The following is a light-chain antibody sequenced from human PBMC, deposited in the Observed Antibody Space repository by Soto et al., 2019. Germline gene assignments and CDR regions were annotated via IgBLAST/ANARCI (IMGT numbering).Light chain of an antibody. Sequence: EIVLTQSPGTLSLSPGERATLSCRASRSVSSSYLAWYQQKPGQPPRLLIYGASSRATGIPDRFSGSGSGTDFTLTISRLEPEDFAVYYCQQYSSSPQTFGQGTKVEIK. CDR2: GAS. CDR3: QQYSSSPQT. CDR1: RSVSSSY. V-gene: IGKV3-20*01. J-gene: IGKJ1*01.